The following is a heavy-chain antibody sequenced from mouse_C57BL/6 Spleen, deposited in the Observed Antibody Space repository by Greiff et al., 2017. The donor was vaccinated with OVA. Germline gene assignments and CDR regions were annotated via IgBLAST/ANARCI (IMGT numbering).Heavy chain of an antibody. CDR3: ARDGNWDEDYWYFDV. CDR1: GYTFTSYT. CDR2: INPSSGYT. D-gene: IGHD4-1*01. Sequence: VQLQQSGAELARPGASVKMSCKASGYTFTSYTMHWVKQRPGQGLEWIGYINPSSGYTKYNQKFKDKATLTADKSSSTAYMQLSSLTSEDSAGYSCARDGNWDEDYWYFDVWGTGTTVTVSS. V-gene: IGHV1-4*01. J-gene: IGHJ1*03.